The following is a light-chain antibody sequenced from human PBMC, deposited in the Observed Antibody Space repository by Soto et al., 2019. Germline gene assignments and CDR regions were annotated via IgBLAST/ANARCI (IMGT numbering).Light chain of an antibody. V-gene: IGKV3-15*01. CDR2: GAS. CDR1: QSVSSN. CDR3: QQYNNWPVYT. J-gene: IGKJ2*01. Sequence: EIVMTQSPATLSVSPGERATLSCRASQSVSSNLAWYQQKPGQAPRLLIYGASTRATGIPARFSGSGSGTEFALTISSRQSEDFAVYYCQQYNNWPVYTFGPGTKLEI.